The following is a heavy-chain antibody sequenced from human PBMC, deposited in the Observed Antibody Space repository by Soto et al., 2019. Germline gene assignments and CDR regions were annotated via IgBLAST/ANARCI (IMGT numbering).Heavy chain of an antibody. J-gene: IGHJ6*02. Sequence: SETLSLTCTVSGGSISSYYWSWIRQPPGKGLEWIGYIYYSGSTYYNPSLKSRVTISVDRSKNQFSLKLSSVTAADTAVYYCASLPYSLWFGELLGGMDVWGQGTTVTVSS. CDR2: IYYSGST. D-gene: IGHD3-10*01. V-gene: IGHV4-59*08. CDR3: ASLPYSLWFGELLGGMDV. CDR1: GGSISSYY.